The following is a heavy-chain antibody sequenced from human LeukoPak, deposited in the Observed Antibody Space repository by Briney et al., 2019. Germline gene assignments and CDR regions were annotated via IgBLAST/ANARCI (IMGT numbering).Heavy chain of an antibody. CDR1: GGSFSGYY. CDR3: ARDSEGYNMYGL. D-gene: IGHD5-24*01. Sequence: KPSETLSLTCAVYGGSFSGYYWSWIRQPPGKGLEWIGEINHSGSTNYNPSLKSRVTISVDTSKNQFSLKLSSVTAADTAVYYCARDSEGYNMYGLWGQGTLVTVS. V-gene: IGHV4-34*01. J-gene: IGHJ4*02. CDR2: INHSGST.